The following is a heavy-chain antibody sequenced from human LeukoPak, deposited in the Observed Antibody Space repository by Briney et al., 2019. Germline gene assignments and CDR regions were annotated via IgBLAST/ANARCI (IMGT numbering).Heavy chain of an antibody. CDR2: ISSTRTYK. Sequence: GGSLRLSCAVSGFTFRTYSMNWVRQAPGKGVEWVSSISSTRTYKYYADSVKGRFTISRDNAMNSLYLHMNSLRAEDTAVYYCARVGPPSYAMDVWGQGTTVTVSS. J-gene: IGHJ6*02. CDR3: ARVGPPSYAMDV. V-gene: IGHV3-21*01. CDR1: GFTFRTYS.